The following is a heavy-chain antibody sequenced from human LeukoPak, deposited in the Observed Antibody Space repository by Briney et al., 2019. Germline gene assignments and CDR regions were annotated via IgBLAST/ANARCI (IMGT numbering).Heavy chain of an antibody. D-gene: IGHD2-15*01. CDR2: ISYDGSNK. CDR3: AKGVEDSGIYYYYYMDV. CDR1: GFTFSSYG. J-gene: IGHJ6*03. V-gene: IGHV3-30*18. Sequence: PGRSLRLSCAASGFTFSSYGMHWVRQAPGKGLEWVAVISYDGSNKYYADSVKGRFTISRDNSKNALYLQMNGLRAEDTAVYYCAKGVEDSGIYYYYYMDVWGKGTTVTVSS.